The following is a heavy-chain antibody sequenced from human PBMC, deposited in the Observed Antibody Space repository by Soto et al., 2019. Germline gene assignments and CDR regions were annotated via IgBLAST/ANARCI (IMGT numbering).Heavy chain of an antibody. J-gene: IGHJ4*01. CDR1: GDSISGGGFS. Sequence: QLQLQESGSGLVKPSQTLSLTCAVSGDSISGGGFSWNWIRQSPGKGLEWIGYIYPSGPSYYNPSLKSRVTTSIDTSHNQSSLRPSSMPAANTAVSYCARGHYFGSGSTAGGHGTLFTSSS. CDR3: ARGHYFGSGSTA. D-gene: IGHD3-10*01. CDR2: IYPSGPS. V-gene: IGHV4-30-2*06.